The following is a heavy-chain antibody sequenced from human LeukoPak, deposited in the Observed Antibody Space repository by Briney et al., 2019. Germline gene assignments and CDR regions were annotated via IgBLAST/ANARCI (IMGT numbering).Heavy chain of an antibody. CDR3: ARGGLYGMDV. Sequence: SETLSLTCTVSGGSISSYYWSWIRQPPGKGLEWIGYIYTSGSTNYNPSLKSRVTISVDTSKTKFSLKLSSVTAADSAVYYCARGGLYGMDVWGQGTTVTVSS. V-gene: IGHV4-4*09. D-gene: IGHD3-16*01. J-gene: IGHJ6*02. CDR1: GGSISSYY. CDR2: IYTSGST.